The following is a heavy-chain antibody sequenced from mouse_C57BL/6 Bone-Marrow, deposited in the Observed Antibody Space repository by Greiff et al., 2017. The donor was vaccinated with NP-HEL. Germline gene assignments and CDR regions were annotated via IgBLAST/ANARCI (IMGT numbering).Heavy chain of an antibody. Sequence: QVQLQQSGPGLVQPSQSLSITCTVSGFSLTSYGVHWVRQSPGKGLEWLGVIWSGGSTDYNAAFISRLSISKDNSKSQVFFKMNSLQADDTAIYYCARNIGTHYYGSSYWYFDVWGTGTTVTVSS. CDR2: IWSGGST. CDR1: GFSLTSYG. D-gene: IGHD1-1*01. CDR3: ARNIGTHYYGSSYWYFDV. V-gene: IGHV2-2*01. J-gene: IGHJ1*03.